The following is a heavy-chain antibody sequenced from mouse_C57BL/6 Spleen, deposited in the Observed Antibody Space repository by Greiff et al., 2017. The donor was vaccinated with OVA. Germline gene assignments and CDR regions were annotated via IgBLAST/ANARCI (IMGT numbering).Heavy chain of an antibody. CDR1: GFSLTSYG. CDR2: IWRGGGT. J-gene: IGHJ1*03. Sequence: VQLQQSGPGLVQPSQCLSITCTVSGFSLTSYGVHWVRQSPGKGLEWLGVIWRGGGTDYNAAFLTRLSISTDNSKSKIFFKMNSLLADDTAIYYCGTKYDGSSSGCFDVWGTGTTVTVSS. CDR3: GTKYDGSSSGCFDV. D-gene: IGHD1-1*01. V-gene: IGHV2-2*01.